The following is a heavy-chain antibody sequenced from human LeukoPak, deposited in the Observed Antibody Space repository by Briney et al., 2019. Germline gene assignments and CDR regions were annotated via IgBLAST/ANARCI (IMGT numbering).Heavy chain of an antibody. Sequence: PRGSLRLSCAASGFTFSRYSMNWVRQTPGKGLEWVSYISSSSGTIYYADSVKGRFTISRDNAENTLSLQMNSLRDEDTAVYYCARLFYGDYGGFDIWGQGTMVTVFS. CDR2: ISSSSGTI. D-gene: IGHD4-17*01. J-gene: IGHJ3*02. CDR3: ARLFYGDYGGFDI. V-gene: IGHV3-48*02. CDR1: GFTFSRYS.